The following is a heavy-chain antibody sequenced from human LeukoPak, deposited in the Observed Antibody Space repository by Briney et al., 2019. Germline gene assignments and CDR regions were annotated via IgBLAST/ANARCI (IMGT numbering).Heavy chain of an antibody. V-gene: IGHV1-2*04. J-gene: IGHJ6*02. CDR2: INPNSGGT. Sequence: GASVKVSCKASGYTFTGYYMHWVRQAPGQGLEWMGWINPNSGGTNYAQKFQGWVTMTRDTSISTAYMELSRLRSDDTAVYYCARGSAVGILTGYYYYGMDVWGQGTAVTVSS. D-gene: IGHD3-9*01. CDR1: GYTFTGYY. CDR3: ARGSAVGILTGYYYYGMDV.